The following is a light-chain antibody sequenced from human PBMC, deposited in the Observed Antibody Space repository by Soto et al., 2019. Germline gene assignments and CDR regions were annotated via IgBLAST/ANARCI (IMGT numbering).Light chain of an antibody. V-gene: IGKV3-20*01. CDR1: QRVSSSF. J-gene: IGKJ1*01. Sequence: EIVLTQSPGTLSLSPGERATLSCRASQRVSSSFLAWYQQKPGQAPRLLIYGASSSATGVPDRLSGSGSGTDFTLTISRLEPEDFAVYYCQQYGSPPWTFGQGTRVEIK. CDR3: QQYGSPPWT. CDR2: GAS.